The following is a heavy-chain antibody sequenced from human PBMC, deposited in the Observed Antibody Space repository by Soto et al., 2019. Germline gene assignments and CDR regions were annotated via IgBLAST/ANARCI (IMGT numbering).Heavy chain of an antibody. CDR1: GFTFSSYG. CDR3: ARDGDSSSWFYYYYYGMDV. Sequence: GGSLRLSCAASGFTFSSYGMHWVRQAPGKGLEWVAVIWYDGSNKYYADSVKGRFTISRDNSKNTLHLQMNSLRAEDTAVYYCARDGDSSSWFYYYYYGMDVWGQGTTVTVSS. J-gene: IGHJ6*02. D-gene: IGHD6-13*01. V-gene: IGHV3-33*01. CDR2: IWYDGSNK.